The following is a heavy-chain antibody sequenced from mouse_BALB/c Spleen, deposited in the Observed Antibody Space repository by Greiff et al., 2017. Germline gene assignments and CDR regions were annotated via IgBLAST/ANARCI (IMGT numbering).Heavy chain of an antibody. CDR2: ISSGGST. Sequence: EVQVVESGGGLVKPGGSLKLSCAASGFTFSSYAMSWVRQTPEKRLEWVASISSGGSTYYPDSVKGRFTISRDNARNILYLQMSSLRSEDTAMYYCARVDYDAWFAYWGQGTLVTVSA. D-gene: IGHD2-4*01. V-gene: IGHV5-6-5*01. CDR1: GFTFSSYA. CDR3: ARVDYDAWFAY. J-gene: IGHJ3*01.